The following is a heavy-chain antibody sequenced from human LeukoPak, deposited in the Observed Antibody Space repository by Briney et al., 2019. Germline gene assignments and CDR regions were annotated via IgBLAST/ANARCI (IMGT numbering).Heavy chain of an antibody. Sequence: SQTLSLTCTVSGGSISSGSYYWSWIRQPPGKGLEWIGEINHSGSTNYNPSLKSRVTISVDTSKNQFSLKLSSVTAADTAVYYCARGRSTWGQGTLVTVSS. CDR1: GGSISSGSYY. V-gene: IGHV4-39*07. D-gene: IGHD2-15*01. CDR3: ARGRST. J-gene: IGHJ5*02. CDR2: INHSGST.